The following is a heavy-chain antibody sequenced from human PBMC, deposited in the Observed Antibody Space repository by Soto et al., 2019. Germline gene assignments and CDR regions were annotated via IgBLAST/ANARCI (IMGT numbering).Heavy chain of an antibody. CDR3: ARGSTESYPGSRIFDF. J-gene: IGHJ4*02. Sequence: EVQLLESGGDLKQPGGSLRLSCVASGLTFGSRAMSWVRQAPGEGLQWVATITDNGGDAKYADSVRGRLVISRDNSKKTLYLQMTSLTAEDSAMYFCARGSTESYPGSRIFDFWGRGTLVTVSS. CDR1: GLTFGSRA. CDR2: ITDNGGDA. D-gene: IGHD3-10*01. V-gene: IGHV3-23*01.